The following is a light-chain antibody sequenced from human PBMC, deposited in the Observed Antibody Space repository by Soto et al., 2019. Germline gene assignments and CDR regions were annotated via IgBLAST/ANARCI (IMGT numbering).Light chain of an antibody. Sequence: EIVMTQSPSTLSVSPGERATLSCRASQSVSSNLAWYQQKPGKAPSLLIYGASTRDTGIPARFSGSGSGTDFTLTISSLQSEDFAVYYCQQYNNWPRTFGQGTKVEIK. CDR2: GAS. V-gene: IGKV3-15*01. CDR1: QSVSSN. CDR3: QQYNNWPRT. J-gene: IGKJ1*01.